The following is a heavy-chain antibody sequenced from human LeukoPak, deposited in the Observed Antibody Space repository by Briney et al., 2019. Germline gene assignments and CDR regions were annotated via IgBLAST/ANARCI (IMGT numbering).Heavy chain of an antibody. CDR1: GFTFSSYA. Sequence: PGRSLRLSCAASGFTFSSYAMHWVRQAPGKGLAGVAVISYDGSNKFYADSVKGRFTISRDNSKNTLFLQMNSLRAEDTAVYYCARDRSQRAYSYGPDGEWGQGTLVTVSS. CDR3: ARDRSQRAYSYGPDGE. V-gene: IGHV3-30*01. J-gene: IGHJ4*02. D-gene: IGHD5-18*01. CDR2: ISYDGSNK.